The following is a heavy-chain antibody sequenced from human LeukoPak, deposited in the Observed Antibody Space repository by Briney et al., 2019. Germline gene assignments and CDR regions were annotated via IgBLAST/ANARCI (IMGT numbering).Heavy chain of an antibody. V-gene: IGHV4-59*08. CDR1: GGSISSYY. CDR2: ISYRGST. Sequence: SETLSLTCTVSGGSISSYYWSWIRQPPGKALEWLGYISYRGSTKYNPSLKSRVTISVDTSKNQFSLKLSSVTAADTAVYYCARLRDDIVAYIDYWGQGTLVTVSS. D-gene: IGHD5-12*01. CDR3: ARLRDDIVAYIDY. J-gene: IGHJ4*02.